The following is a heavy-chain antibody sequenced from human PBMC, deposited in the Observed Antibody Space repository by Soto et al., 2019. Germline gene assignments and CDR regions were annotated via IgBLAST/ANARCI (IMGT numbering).Heavy chain of an antibody. CDR3: ARGGLRFSEWLLYWDY. J-gene: IGHJ4*02. D-gene: IGHD3-3*01. CDR1: GYTFTGYY. Sequence: ASVKVSCKASGYTFTGYYMHWVRQAPGQGLEWMGWINPNSGGTNYAQKFQGRVTMTRDTSISTAYMELSRLRSDDTAVYYCARGGLRFSEWLLYWDYWGQGTLVTVSS. CDR2: INPNSGGT. V-gene: IGHV1-2*02.